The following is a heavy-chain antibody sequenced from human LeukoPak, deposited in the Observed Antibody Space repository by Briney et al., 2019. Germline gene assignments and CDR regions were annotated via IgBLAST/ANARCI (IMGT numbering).Heavy chain of an antibody. J-gene: IGHJ4*02. V-gene: IGHV1-2*02. Sequence: GASVKVSCKAFGYTFTGNYIHWVRQAPGQGLEWMGWINPNSGGTNYAQRFQGRVTMTRDTSISTPYMEVSSLRSDDTAVYYCARESYNRMGYCSGGNCDKDFDYWGQGTLVTVSS. D-gene: IGHD2-15*01. CDR1: GYTFTGNY. CDR3: ARESYNRMGYCSGGNCDKDFDY. CDR2: INPNSGGT.